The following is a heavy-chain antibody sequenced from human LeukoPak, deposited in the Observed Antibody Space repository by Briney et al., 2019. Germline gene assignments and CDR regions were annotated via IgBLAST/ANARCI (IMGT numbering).Heavy chain of an antibody. CDR3: ARAAAAGMRGMESFDP. CDR1: GGSISNFY. CDR2: IYYSGST. V-gene: IGHV4-59*01. D-gene: IGHD6-13*01. J-gene: IGHJ5*02. Sequence: SETLSLTCTVSGGSISNFYWSWIRQPPGKGLEWIGYIYYSGSTNYNPSLKSRVTISVDTSKNQFSLKLSSVTAADTAVYYCARAAAAGMRGMESFDPWGQGTLVTVSS.